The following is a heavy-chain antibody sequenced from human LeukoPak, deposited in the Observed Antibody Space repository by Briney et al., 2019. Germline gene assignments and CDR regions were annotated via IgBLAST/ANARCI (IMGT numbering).Heavy chain of an antibody. J-gene: IGHJ5*02. V-gene: IGHV3-11*01. Sequence: PGGSLRLSCAASGFTFSDYYMSWIRQAPGKGLEWVSYISSSGSTIYYADSVKGRFTISRDNAKNSLYLQMNSLRAEDTAVYYCASAGYGGNDNWFDPWGQGTLVTVSS. D-gene: IGHD4-23*01. CDR1: GFTFSDYY. CDR3: ASAGYGGNDNWFDP. CDR2: ISSSGSTI.